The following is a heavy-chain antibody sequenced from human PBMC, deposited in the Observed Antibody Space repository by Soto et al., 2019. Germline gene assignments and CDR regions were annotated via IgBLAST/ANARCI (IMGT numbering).Heavy chain of an antibody. D-gene: IGHD2-21*01. J-gene: IGHJ6*02. CDR1: GYTLTTFA. CDR2: INAGNGNT. V-gene: IGHV1-3*01. CDR3: ARVYSTGLMDV. Sequence: ASVKVSCKASGYTLTTFAMHWVRQAPGQGLEWMGWINAGNGNTKYSQKFQGRVTITRDTSANTAYMELSSLRSEDTAVYYCARVYSTGLMDVWGQGTTVTVSS.